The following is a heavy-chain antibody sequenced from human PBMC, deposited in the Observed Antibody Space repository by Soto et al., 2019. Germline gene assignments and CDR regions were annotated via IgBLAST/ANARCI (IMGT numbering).Heavy chain of an antibody. CDR1: GFTFSNYA. J-gene: IGHJ4*02. CDR3: ANGSSEGARPLFDY. V-gene: IGHV3-23*01. CDR2: IPNDGANT. Sequence: EVQLLESGGGLIQPGGSLRLSCAASGFTFSNYAMSWVRQAPGKGLEWVSGIPNDGANTYYADSVRGRFTISRDASTNTLYLKMYSLRAEDTALYYCANGSSEGARPLFDYGGRGTLVTVPS.